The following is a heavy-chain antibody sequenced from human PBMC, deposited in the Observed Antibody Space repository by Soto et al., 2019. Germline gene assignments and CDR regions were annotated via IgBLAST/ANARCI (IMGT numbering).Heavy chain of an antibody. D-gene: IGHD2-2*03. V-gene: IGHV3-23*01. Sequence: EVQLLESGGGLVQPGGSLRLPCAASGFTFSSYPMSWVRQAPGKGLEWVSAISGSGGSTYYADSVKGRFTISRDNFKNTLYLQMNSLRAEDTAVYYCASGYCSSTSCYAGIEAVWGQGTLVTVAS. CDR2: ISGSGGST. CDR1: GFTFSSYP. J-gene: IGHJ4*02. CDR3: ASGYCSSTSCYAGIEAV.